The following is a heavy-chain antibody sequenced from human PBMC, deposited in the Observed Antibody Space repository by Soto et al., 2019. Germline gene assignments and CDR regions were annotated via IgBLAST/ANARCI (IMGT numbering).Heavy chain of an antibody. V-gene: IGHV4-59*01. Sequence: QVQLQESGPGLVKPSETLSLTCTVSGGSISSYYWSWIRQPPGKGLVWIGYIYYSGSTNYNPSLKSRVTISVDTSKNQFSLKLSSVTAADTAVYYCARVTPSRDYYYYYMDVWGKGTTVTVSS. CDR2: IYYSGST. J-gene: IGHJ6*03. CDR1: GGSISSYY. CDR3: ARVTPSRDYYYYYMDV.